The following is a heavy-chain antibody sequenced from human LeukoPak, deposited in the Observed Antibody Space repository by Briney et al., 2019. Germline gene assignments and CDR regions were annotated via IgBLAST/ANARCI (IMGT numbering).Heavy chain of an antibody. CDR2: ISGSGGST. CDR3: AKRGTTMEKEGFDY. D-gene: IGHD5-18*01. J-gene: IGHJ4*02. CDR1: GFTFSSYA. Sequence: PGGSLRLSCAASGFTFSSYAMSWVRQAPGKGLEWVSAISGSGGSTYYVDSVKGRFTISRDNSKKTLYLQMNSLRAEDTAVCYCAKRGTTMEKEGFDYWGQGTLVTVSS. V-gene: IGHV3-23*01.